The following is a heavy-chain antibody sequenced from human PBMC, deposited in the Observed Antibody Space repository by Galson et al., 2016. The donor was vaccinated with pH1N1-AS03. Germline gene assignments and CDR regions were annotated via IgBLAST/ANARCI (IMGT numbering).Heavy chain of an antibody. Sequence: SVKVSCKASGYIFTGFYVHWVRQAPGQGLEWMGWINPNSGVPNYAQKFQAWVTMTRDTSISTAYMELYGLKSDDTAVYYCARDPRGPCTSTTCPTAYYFGMDVWGQGTTVIVSS. CDR1: GYIFTGFY. CDR3: ARDPRGPCTSTTCPTAYYFGMDV. D-gene: IGHD2-2*01. J-gene: IGHJ6*02. CDR2: INPNSGVP. V-gene: IGHV1-2*04.